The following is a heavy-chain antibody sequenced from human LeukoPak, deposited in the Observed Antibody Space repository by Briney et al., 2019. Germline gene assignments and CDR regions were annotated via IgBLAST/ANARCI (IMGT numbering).Heavy chain of an antibody. CDR2: ISGSGGDT. CDR3: AKGLRSGSAKYNCLDL. Sequence: PGGSLRLSCAASEFTFTSYVMTWVRQAPGKGLEWVSAISGSGGDTYYADSVRGRFTISRDNSKNTLYLQMNSLRVEDTAVYYCAKGLRSGSAKYNCLDLWGQGTLVTVSS. D-gene: IGHD3-10*01. CDR1: EFTFTSYV. J-gene: IGHJ5*02. V-gene: IGHV3-23*01.